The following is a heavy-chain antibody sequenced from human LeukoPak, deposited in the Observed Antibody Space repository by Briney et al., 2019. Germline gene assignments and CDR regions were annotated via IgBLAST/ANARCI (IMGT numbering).Heavy chain of an antibody. V-gene: IGHV3-NL1*01. CDR1: GFTFSSYG. CDR2: IYAGGST. Sequence: GGSLRLSCAASGFTFSSYGMHWVRQAPGKGLEWASVIYAGGSTYYADSVKGRFTISRDNSKNTLYLQMNSLRAEDTAVYYCAKDALFFDYWGQGTLVTVSS. J-gene: IGHJ4*02. CDR3: AKDALFFDY.